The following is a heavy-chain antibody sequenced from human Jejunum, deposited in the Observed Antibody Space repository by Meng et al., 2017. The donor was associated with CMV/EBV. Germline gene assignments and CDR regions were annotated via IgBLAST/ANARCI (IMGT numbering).Heavy chain of an antibody. CDR1: GYTFTDHN. CDR3: ARDVWGFDY. J-gene: IGHJ4*02. V-gene: IGHV1-18*04. CDR2: ISLGNGQT. Sequence: VHRLQAGAEVKKPAASVKISCKTSGYTFTDHNIGWVRQAPGQGIEWVGWISLGNGQTVYGHKLQGRVTVTTDTSTSTAYMELRSLRSDDTAMYYCARDVWGFDYWGQGTLVTVSS. D-gene: IGHD7-27*01.